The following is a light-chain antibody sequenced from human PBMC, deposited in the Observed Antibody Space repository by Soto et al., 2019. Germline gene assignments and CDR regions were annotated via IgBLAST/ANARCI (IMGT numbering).Light chain of an antibody. J-gene: IGLJ2*01. CDR3: QSYDSSLSAVV. CDR2: GNS. V-gene: IGLV1-40*01. CDR1: SSNIGAGYD. Sequence: QSVLTQPPSVSGAPGQRVPISCTGSSSNIGAGYDVHWYQQLPGTAPKLLIYGNSNRPSGVPDRFSGSKSGTSASLAITGLQAEDEADYYCQSYDSSLSAVVFGGGPQLTVL.